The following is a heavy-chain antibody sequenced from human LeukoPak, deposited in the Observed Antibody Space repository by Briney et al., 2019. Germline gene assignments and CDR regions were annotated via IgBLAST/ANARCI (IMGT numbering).Heavy chain of an antibody. CDR3: ARGGRGYSFAQADY. D-gene: IGHD5-18*01. CDR2: IRGKGYSDPP. CDR1: GFTFSDSA. Sequence: PGGSLKLSCAASGFTFSDSATHWVRQASGKGLEWVGRIRGKGYSDPPAYVVSVKGRFTISRDDSKSTAYLQMNSVRAEDTAVYYCARGGRGYSFAQADYWGQGTLVTVSS. V-gene: IGHV3-73*01. J-gene: IGHJ4*02.